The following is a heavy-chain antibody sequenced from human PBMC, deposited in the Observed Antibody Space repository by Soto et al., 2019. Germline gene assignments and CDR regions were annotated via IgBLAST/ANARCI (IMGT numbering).Heavy chain of an antibody. CDR3: AKDPVAVVVITQTFDY. Sequence: ESGGGVVQPGRSLRLSCAASGFTFSSYGMHWVRQAPGKGLEWVAVISYDGSNKYYADSVKGRFTISRDNSKNTLYLQMNSLRAEDTAVYYCAKDPVAVVVITQTFDYWGQGTLVTVSS. CDR2: ISYDGSNK. D-gene: IGHD3-22*01. V-gene: IGHV3-30*18. J-gene: IGHJ4*02. CDR1: GFTFSSYG.